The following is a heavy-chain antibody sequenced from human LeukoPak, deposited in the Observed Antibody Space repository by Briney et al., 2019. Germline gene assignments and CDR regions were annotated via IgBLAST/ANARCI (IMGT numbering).Heavy chain of an antibody. V-gene: IGHV4-39*07. CDR2: IYYSGST. CDR3: ARGVWGYGSGSYAYYYYYMDV. D-gene: IGHD3-10*01. CDR1: GGSISSSSYY. J-gene: IGHJ6*03. Sequence: SETLSLTCTVSGGSISSSSYYWGWIRQPPGKGLEWIGSIYYSGSTYYNPSLKSRVTISVDTSKNQFSLKLSSVTAADTAVYYCARGVWGYGSGSYAYYYYYMDVWGKGTTVTISS.